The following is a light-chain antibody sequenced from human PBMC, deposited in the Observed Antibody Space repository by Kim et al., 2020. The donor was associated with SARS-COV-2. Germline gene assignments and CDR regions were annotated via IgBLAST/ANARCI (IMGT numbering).Light chain of an antibody. V-gene: IGLV1-40*01. CDR3: QSYDSSLSGSEV. J-gene: IGLJ2*01. Sequence: QSVLTQPPSVSGAPGQRVTISCAGSSSNIGADYHVHWYQQLPGTAPKLLIFDNSNRPSGVPDRFSGSRSGTSASLAITGLQAEDEADYYCQSYDSSLSGSEVFGGVTKLTVL. CDR1: SSNIGADYH. CDR2: DNS.